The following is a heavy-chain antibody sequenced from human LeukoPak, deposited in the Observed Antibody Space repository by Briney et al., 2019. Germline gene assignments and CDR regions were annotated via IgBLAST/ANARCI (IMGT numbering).Heavy chain of an antibody. CDR3: ASSPYSSSWPPRDELKYYMDV. CDR2: IYYSGST. J-gene: IGHJ6*03. V-gene: IGHV4-39*07. D-gene: IGHD6-13*01. CDR1: GGSISSSSYY. Sequence: SETLSLTCTVSGGSISSSSYYWGWIRQRPGKGLEWIGSIYYSGSTYYNPSLKSRVTISVDTSKNQFSLKLSSVTAADTAVYYCASSPYSSSWPPRDELKYYMDVWGKGTTVTVSS.